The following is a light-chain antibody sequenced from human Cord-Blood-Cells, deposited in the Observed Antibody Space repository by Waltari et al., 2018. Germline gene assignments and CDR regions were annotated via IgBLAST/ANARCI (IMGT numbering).Light chain of an antibody. J-gene: IGLJ2*01. Sequence: QSALTQPASVSGSPGQSITISCTGTSSDVGGYNYVSWYQQHPGKAPKLMSYEVSNRPSGVSNRFSGSKSGNPASLTISGLQAEDEADYYCSSYTSSSTKVFGGGTKLTVL. V-gene: IGLV2-14*01. CDR2: EVS. CDR3: SSYTSSSTKV. CDR1: SSDVGGYNY.